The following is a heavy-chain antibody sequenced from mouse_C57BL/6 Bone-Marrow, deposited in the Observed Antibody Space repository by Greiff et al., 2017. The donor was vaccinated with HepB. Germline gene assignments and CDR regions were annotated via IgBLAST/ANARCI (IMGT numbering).Heavy chain of an antibody. V-gene: IGHV5-17*01. CDR2: ISSGGSTI. D-gene: IGHD1-3*01. CDR1: GFTFSDYG. CDR3: AGGKGDY. Sequence: EVMLVESGGGLVKPGGSLKLSCAASGFTFSDYGMHWVRQAPEKGLEWVAYISSGGSTIYYADTVKGRFTISRDNAKNTLFLQMSSLRSEDTAMYYGAGGKGDYGGQGTTLTVSA. J-gene: IGHJ2*01.